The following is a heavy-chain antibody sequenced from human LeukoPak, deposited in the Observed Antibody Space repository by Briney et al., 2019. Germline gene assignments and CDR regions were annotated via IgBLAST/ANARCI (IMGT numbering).Heavy chain of an antibody. CDR3: ARGRSGLAAAGTYDY. J-gene: IGHJ4*02. Sequence: ASVKVSCKASGYTFTSSDINWVRQAAGQGLEWMGWINPNSGRTGYAQKFQGRVTMTANTSISTAYMELRNLRFDDTAAYYCARGRSGLAAAGTYDYWGQGTLITVSS. V-gene: IGHV1-8*01. CDR1: GYTFTSSD. CDR2: INPNSGRT. D-gene: IGHD6-13*01.